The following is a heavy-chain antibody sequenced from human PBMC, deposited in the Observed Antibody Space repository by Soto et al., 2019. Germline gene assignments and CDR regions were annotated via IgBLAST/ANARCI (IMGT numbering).Heavy chain of an antibody. D-gene: IGHD3-16*01. CDR2: INTYNGNT. J-gene: IGHJ6*02. V-gene: IGHV1-18*01. Sequence: QVQLVQSGAEVKNPGASVKVSCKASGYTFTRYGIGWARQAPGQGLEWMGWINTYNGNTNYAQNVQGRVTLTTDTSTSTAHMELRSLRSNDTAIYYCAMVDVYVTPSPQDVWGPGTTVIVSS. CDR1: GYTFTRYG. CDR3: AMVDVYVTPSPQDV.